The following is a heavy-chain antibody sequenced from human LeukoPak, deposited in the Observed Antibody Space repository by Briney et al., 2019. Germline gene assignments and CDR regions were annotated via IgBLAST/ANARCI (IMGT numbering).Heavy chain of an antibody. J-gene: IGHJ4*02. Sequence: PSETLSLTCSVSGYSISSGYYWGWIRQPPGKGLEWIGGIYHSGSTYYNPSLKSRVIISVDASKNLFSLKLSSVTAADTAVYYCARAGDYGDYLVLDYWGQGTLVTVSS. CDR1: GYSISSGYY. CDR3: ARAGDYGDYLVLDY. V-gene: IGHV4-38-2*02. CDR2: IYHSGST. D-gene: IGHD4-17*01.